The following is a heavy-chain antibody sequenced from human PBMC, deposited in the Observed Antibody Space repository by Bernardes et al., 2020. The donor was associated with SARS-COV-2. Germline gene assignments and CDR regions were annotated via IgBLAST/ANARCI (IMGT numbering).Heavy chain of an antibody. CDR1: GFTFSSYW. CDR2: INSDGSST. D-gene: IGHD3-3*01. J-gene: IGHJ6*02. CDR3: ARDPYDFWSGFTYYYYYYGMDV. Sequence: GGSLRLSCAASGFTFSSYWMHWVRQAPGKGLVWVSRINSDGSSTSYADSVKGRFTISRDNAKNTLYLQMNSLRAEDTAVYYCARDPYDFWSGFTYYYYYYGMDVWGQGTTVTVSS. V-gene: IGHV3-74*01.